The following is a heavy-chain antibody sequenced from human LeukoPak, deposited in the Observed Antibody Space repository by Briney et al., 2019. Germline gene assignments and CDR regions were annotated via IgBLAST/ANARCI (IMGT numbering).Heavy chain of an antibody. D-gene: IGHD3-10*01. Sequence: PSQTLSLTCAVSGGSISSGGYSWSWIRQPPGKGLEWIGYIYHSGSTYYNPSLKSRVTISVDRSKNQFSLKLSSVTAADTPVYYCARAGPDYYYYYGMDVWGQGTTVTVSS. V-gene: IGHV4-30-2*01. J-gene: IGHJ6*02. CDR2: IYHSGST. CDR1: GGSISSGGYS. CDR3: ARAGPDYYYYYGMDV.